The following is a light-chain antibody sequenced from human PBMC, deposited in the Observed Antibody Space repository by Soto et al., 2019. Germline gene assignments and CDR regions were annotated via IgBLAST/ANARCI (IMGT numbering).Light chain of an antibody. V-gene: IGLV1-47*01. Sequence: QLVLTQPPSASGTPGQRVTISCSGSSSNIGSNYVYWYHQLPGTAPKVLMYRNDQRPSGVPDRFSGSKSGTSASLAISGLRSEDEADYYCAAWDDSLSGVVFGGGTKLTVL. CDR2: RND. CDR3: AAWDDSLSGVV. J-gene: IGLJ2*01. CDR1: SSNIGSNY.